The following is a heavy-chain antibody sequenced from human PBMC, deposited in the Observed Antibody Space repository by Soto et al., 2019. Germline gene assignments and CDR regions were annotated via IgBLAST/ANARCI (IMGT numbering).Heavy chain of an antibody. V-gene: IGHV4-59*08. Sequence: SETVSLTCSLSGGSISGYCWSWIRQPPRKALEWIGYVSYSGSTDYHPSLKSRVSISIDTSKNQFPLKMISVTAADTAVYFCARHGSDSGWFFFDSWGQGALVTVSS. D-gene: IGHD6-19*01. CDR1: GGSISGYC. J-gene: IGHJ4*02. CDR3: ARHGSDSGWFFFDS. CDR2: VSYSGST.